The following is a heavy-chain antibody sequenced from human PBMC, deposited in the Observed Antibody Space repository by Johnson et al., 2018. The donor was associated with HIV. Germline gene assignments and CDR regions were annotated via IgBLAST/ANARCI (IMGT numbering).Heavy chain of an antibody. CDR2: INWNGGST. J-gene: IGHJ3*02. D-gene: IGHD1-26*01. Sequence: SGINWNGGSTGYADSVKGRFTISRDNAKNSLYLQMNSLRAEDTALYYCAREGEWELLPGAFDIWGQGTMVTVSS. CDR3: AREGEWELLPGAFDI. V-gene: IGHV3-20*03.